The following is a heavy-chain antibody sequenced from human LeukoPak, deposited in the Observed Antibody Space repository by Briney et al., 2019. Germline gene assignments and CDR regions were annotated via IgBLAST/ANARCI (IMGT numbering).Heavy chain of an antibody. Sequence: SETLSLTCTVSGGSISSSSYYWGWIRQPPGKGLEWIGSIYYSGSTYYNPSLKSRVTISVDTSKNQFSLKVTSVTAADTAVYARVKQWPVLGYYYMDVWGKGTTVIVSS. CDR1: GGSISSSSYY. J-gene: IGHJ6*03. D-gene: IGHD6-19*01. CDR2: IYYSGST. CDR3: VKQWPVLGYYYMDV. V-gene: IGHV4-39*07.